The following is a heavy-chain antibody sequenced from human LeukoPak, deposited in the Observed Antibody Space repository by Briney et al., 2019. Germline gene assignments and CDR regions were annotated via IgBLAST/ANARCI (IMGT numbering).Heavy chain of an antibody. CDR2: LDPEDGET. CDR1: GYTLTELS. D-gene: IGHD1-26*01. Sequence: GAPVKVSCKVSGYTLTELSMHWVRQAPGKGLEWMGGLDPEDGETIYAQKFQGRVTMTEDTSTDTAYMELSSLRSEDTAVYYCATDLRWEPNRGAFDIWGQGTMVTVSS. CDR3: ATDLRWEPNRGAFDI. V-gene: IGHV1-24*01. J-gene: IGHJ3*02.